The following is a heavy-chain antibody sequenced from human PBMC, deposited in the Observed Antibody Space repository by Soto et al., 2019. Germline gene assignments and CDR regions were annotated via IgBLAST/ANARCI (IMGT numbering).Heavy chain of an antibody. CDR1: GFTFSSYG. CDR2: ISYDGSNK. D-gene: IGHD2-2*01. CDR3: AKLYCSSTSCAINDAFDI. Sequence: QVQLVESGGGVVQPGRSLRLSCAASGFTFSSYGMHWVRQAPGKGLEWVAVISYDGSNKYYADSVKGRFTISRDNSKNTLYLQMNSLRAEDTAVYYCAKLYCSSTSCAINDAFDIWGQGTMVTVSS. J-gene: IGHJ3*02. V-gene: IGHV3-30*18.